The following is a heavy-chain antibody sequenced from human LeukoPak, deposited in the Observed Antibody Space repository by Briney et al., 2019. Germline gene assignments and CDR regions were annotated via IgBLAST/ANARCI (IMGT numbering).Heavy chain of an antibody. D-gene: IGHD6-19*01. Sequence: PSETLSLTCTVSGGSISSYYWSWIRQPPGKGLEWIGYIYYSGSTNYNPSLKSRVTISVDTSKNQFSLKLSSVTAADTAVYYCARDATVAGTYDAFDIWGQGTMVTVSS. CDR3: ARDATVAGTYDAFDI. V-gene: IGHV4-59*01. J-gene: IGHJ3*02. CDR1: GGSISSYY. CDR2: IYYSGST.